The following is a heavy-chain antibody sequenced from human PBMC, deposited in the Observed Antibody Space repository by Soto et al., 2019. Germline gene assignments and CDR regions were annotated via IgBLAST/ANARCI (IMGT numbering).Heavy chain of an antibody. J-gene: IGHJ4*02. CDR1: GYTFTSYA. CDR2: INAGNGNT. D-gene: IGHD3-16*02. V-gene: IGHV1-3*01. CDR3: ARGWDYVWGSYRSVDY. Sequence: SVKVSCKASGYTFTSYAMHWVRQAPGQRLEWMGWINAGNGNTKYSQKFQGRVTITRDTSASTAYMELSSLRSEDTAVYYCARGWDYVWGSYRSVDYWGQGTLVTVSS.